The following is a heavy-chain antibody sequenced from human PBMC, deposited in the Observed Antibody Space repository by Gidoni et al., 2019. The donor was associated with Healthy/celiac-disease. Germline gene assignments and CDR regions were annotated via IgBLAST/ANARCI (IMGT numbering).Heavy chain of an antibody. D-gene: IGHD6-6*01. CDR3: ARVEYSSILYYYYYMDV. Sequence: QVQLVQSGAEVKKPGASVKVSCQASGYPFTSYGISWVRQAPGQGLEWMGWISAYNGNTNYAQKLQGRVTMTTDTFTSTAYMELRSLRSDDTAVYYCARVEYSSILYYYYYMDVWGKGTTVTVSS. J-gene: IGHJ6*03. V-gene: IGHV1-18*01. CDR1: GYPFTSYG. CDR2: ISAYNGNT.